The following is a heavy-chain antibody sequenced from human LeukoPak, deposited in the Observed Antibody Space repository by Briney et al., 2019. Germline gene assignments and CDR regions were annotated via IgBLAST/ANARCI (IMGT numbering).Heavy chain of an antibody. CDR3: AKNVKGSGYPWGYFDY. CDR2: ISGSGGST. CDR1: GFTFSSYW. D-gene: IGHD3-22*01. J-gene: IGHJ4*02. V-gene: IGHV3-23*01. Sequence: GGSLRLSCAASGFTFSSYWMSWVRQAPGKGLEWVSAISGSGGSTYYADSVKGRFTISRDNSKNTLYLQMNSLRAEDTAVYYCAKNVKGSGYPWGYFDYWGQGTLVTVSS.